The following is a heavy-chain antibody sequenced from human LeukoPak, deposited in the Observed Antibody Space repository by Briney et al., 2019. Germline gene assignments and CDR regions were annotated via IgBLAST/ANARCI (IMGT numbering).Heavy chain of an antibody. V-gene: IGHV3-23*01. CDR1: GLTLSSYA. CDR3: AKSPSLAVAARA. Sequence: GGSLRLSCAASGLTLSSYAMSWVRQAPGKGREWVSAISGSGGSTYYADSVKGRFTISRDNSKNTLYLQMNSLRAEDTAVYYCAKSPSLAVAARAWGQGTLVTVSS. CDR2: ISGSGGST. D-gene: IGHD6-19*01. J-gene: IGHJ5*02.